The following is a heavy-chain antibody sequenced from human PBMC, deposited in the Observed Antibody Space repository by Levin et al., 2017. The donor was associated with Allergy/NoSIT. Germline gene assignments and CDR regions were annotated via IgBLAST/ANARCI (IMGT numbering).Heavy chain of an antibody. Sequence: PGWSLRLSCQASGYSFTSYWFGWVRQRPGKGLEWMGLIFPSDSDTRVSPSFQGQIIMSVDKSINTAYLQWSSLKASDSAMYYCARRDSDGSNSFDYWGQGTLVTVSS. CDR1: GYSFTSYW. V-gene: IGHV5-51*01. J-gene: IGHJ4*02. D-gene: IGHD4-23*01. CDR2: IFPSDSDT. CDR3: ARRDSDGSNSFDY.